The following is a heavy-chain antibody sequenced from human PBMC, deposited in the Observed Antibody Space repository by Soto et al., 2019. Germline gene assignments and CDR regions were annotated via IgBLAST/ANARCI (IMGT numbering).Heavy chain of an antibody. V-gene: IGHV4-34*01. CDR2: INHSGST. Sequence: SETLSLTCAVYGGSCSGYYWTWIRQPPGTGLEWIGEINHSGSTNYNPSLKSRVTISVDTSKNQFSLKLTSVTAADTAVYYCARDKITGLSDYWGQGTLVTVSS. D-gene: IGHD2-8*02. CDR1: GGSCSGYY. CDR3: ARDKITGLSDY. J-gene: IGHJ4*02.